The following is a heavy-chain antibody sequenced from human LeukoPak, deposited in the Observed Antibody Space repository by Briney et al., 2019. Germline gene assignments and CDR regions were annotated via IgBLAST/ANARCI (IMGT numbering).Heavy chain of an antibody. CDR1: GGSISSSSYY. J-gene: IGHJ4*02. D-gene: IGHD3-9*01. Sequence: SETLSLTCTVSGGSISSSSYYWGWIRQPPGKGLEWIGSIYYSGSTYYNPSLKSRVTISVDTSKNQFSLKLSSVTAADTAVYYCARRYYDILTGWDYWGLGTLVTVSS. CDR3: ARRYYDILTGWDY. CDR2: IYYSGST. V-gene: IGHV4-39*01.